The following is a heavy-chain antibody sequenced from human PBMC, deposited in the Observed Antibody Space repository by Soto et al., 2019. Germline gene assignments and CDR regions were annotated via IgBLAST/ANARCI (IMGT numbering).Heavy chain of an antibody. CDR2: ISTYNGNT. J-gene: IGHJ5*02. CDR1: SKTFASYD. V-gene: IGHV1-18*01. Sequence: ASVKVSCKASSKTFASYDITWVRQAPGQGLEWMGWISTYNGNTKYAQNVQGRVSMTTDTSTSTAYMELRSLKSDDTAVYYCARVTRGSGDWFDPWGQGTLVTVSS. D-gene: IGHD6-19*01. CDR3: ARVTRGSGDWFDP.